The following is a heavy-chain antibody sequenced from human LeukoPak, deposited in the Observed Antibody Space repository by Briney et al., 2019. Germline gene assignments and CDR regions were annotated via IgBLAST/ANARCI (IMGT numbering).Heavy chain of an antibody. CDR2: ISGTSGTI. Sequence: GGSLRLSCAASGFTFSNYAMSWVRQASGKRLEEVSGISGTSGTINYADPVKGRFTISRDNSKNTVYREIYSLRAEDTVVYYCAKRLGDQRAFDYCGQGTLVTVSS. CDR3: AKRLGDQRAFDY. CDR1: GFTFSNYA. D-gene: IGHD2-21*02. J-gene: IGHJ4*02. V-gene: IGHV3-23*01.